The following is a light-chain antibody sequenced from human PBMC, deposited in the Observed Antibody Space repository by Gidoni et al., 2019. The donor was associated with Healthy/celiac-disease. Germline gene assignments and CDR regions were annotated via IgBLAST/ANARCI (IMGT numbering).Light chain of an antibody. CDR3: HSYDSSLSGSV. Sequence: QSVLTQPPSVSGAPGKRVTISCTGRSSNIGAGYDVPWYHQLPGTSPKLLIYGNSKRPSGVPDRFSGAKSGTSASLSITGLQAEDEAYYYCHSYDSSLSGSVFGGGTKLTVL. CDR1: SSNIGAGYD. CDR2: GNS. J-gene: IGLJ2*01. V-gene: IGLV1-40*01.